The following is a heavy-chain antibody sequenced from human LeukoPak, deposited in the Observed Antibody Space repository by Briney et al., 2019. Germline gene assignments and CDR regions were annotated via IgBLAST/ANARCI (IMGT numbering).Heavy chain of an antibody. D-gene: IGHD3-10*01. CDR2: ISAYNGDT. Sequence: GASVKVSCKASGYTFINYGVTWVRQAPGQGLEWMGWISAYNGDTKYAQKFQGRVTMTTDTSTSTAYMDLRSLRSDDTAVLYCARDHYYGSGTYPRDDDAFDIWGQGTMVTVSS. V-gene: IGHV1-18*01. J-gene: IGHJ3*02. CDR3: ARDHYYGSGTYPRDDDAFDI. CDR1: GYTFINYG.